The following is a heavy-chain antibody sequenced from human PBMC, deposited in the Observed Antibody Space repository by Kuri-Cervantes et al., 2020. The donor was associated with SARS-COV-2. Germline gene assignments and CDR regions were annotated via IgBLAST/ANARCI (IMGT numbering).Heavy chain of an antibody. J-gene: IGHJ4*02. Sequence: SETLSLTCAVSGGSISSGGYSWSWIRQPPGKGLEWIGYINHSGSTNYNPSLKSRVTISVDTSKNQFSLKLSSVTAADTAVYYCATGGVKWELPSGRFDYWGQGTLVTVSS. V-gene: IGHV4-30-2*01. D-gene: IGHD1-26*01. CDR3: ATGGVKWELPSGRFDY. CDR1: GGSISSGGYS. CDR2: INHSGST.